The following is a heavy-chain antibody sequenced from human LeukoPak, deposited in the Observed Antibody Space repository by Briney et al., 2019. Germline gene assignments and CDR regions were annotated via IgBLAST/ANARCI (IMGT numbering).Heavy chain of an antibody. Sequence: GGSLRLSCAASGFTFTDYAMSWVRQAPEKGLEWISTISDNGGETYYADSVKGRFAISRDNSKNTLFLQMDSLRAEDSAVYYCATDRERDPSVYYLVGGQGTLITVSS. CDR1: GFTFTDYA. J-gene: IGHJ4*02. CDR2: ISDNGGET. V-gene: IGHV3-23*01. CDR3: ATDRERDPSVYYLV. D-gene: IGHD3-22*01.